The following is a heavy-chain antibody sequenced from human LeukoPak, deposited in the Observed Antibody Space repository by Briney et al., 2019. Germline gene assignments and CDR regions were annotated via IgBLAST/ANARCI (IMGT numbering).Heavy chain of an antibody. CDR3: ARDASRYNSMIRGVKPLDY. J-gene: IGHJ4*02. V-gene: IGHV4-39*07. CDR2: IYYSGST. CDR1: GGSISSRSYY. D-gene: IGHD3-10*01. Sequence: SETLSLTCPVSGGSISSRSYYWGRLREPPGKGLEWIGRIYYSGSTHNNSSLKSRVTISVDTSKSQFSLKLGSVTAGGTAVYYCARDASRYNSMIRGVKPLDYWGQGTLVTVSS.